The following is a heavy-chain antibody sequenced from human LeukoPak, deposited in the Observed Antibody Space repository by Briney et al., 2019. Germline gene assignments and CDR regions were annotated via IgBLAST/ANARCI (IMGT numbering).Heavy chain of an antibody. D-gene: IGHD3-16*02. CDR1: GGSFSGYY. J-gene: IGHJ3*02. CDR2: IYYSGST. Sequence: SETLSLTCAVYGGSFSGYYWSWIRQPPGKGLEWIGYIYYSGSTNYNPSLKSRVTISVDTSKNQFSLKLSSVTAADTAVYYCASYRYGGAFDIWGQGTMVTVSS. CDR3: ASYRYGGAFDI. V-gene: IGHV4-59*01.